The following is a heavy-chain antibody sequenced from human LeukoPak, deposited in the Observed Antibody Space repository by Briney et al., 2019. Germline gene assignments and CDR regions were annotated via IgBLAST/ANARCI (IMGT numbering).Heavy chain of an antibody. J-gene: IGHJ4*02. V-gene: IGHV2-5*01. CDR1: GFSLSTSGVG. Sequence: SGPTLVNPTQTLTLTCTFSGFSLSTSGVGVGWIRQPPGKALEWLALIYWNDDKRYSPSLKSRVTITKDTSKNQVVLTMTNMDPVDTATYYCAHRRREGTVTTGFDYWGQGTLVTVSS. CDR3: AHRRREGTVTTGFDY. CDR2: IYWNDDK. D-gene: IGHD4-17*01.